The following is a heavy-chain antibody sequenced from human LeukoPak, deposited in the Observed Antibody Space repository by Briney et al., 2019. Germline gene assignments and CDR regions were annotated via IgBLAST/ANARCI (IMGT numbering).Heavy chain of an antibody. V-gene: IGHV3-7*01. J-gene: IGHJ4*02. CDR3: AKMVATTHYFDY. CDR1: GFTFSSYW. CDR2: IKQDGSEK. Sequence: GGSLRLSCAASGFTFSSYWMSWVCQAPGKGLEWVANIKQDGSEKYYVDSVKGRFTISRDNSKNTLYLQMNSLRAEDTAVYYCAKMVATTHYFDYWGQGTLVTVSS. D-gene: IGHD5-12*01.